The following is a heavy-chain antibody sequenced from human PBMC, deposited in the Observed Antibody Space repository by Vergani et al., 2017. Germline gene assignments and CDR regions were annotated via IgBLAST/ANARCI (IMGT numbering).Heavy chain of an antibody. J-gene: IGHJ6*02. CDR1: GLTVSSNY. Sequence: EVQLVESGGGLVQPGGSLRLLCAASGLTVSSNYMSWVRQAPGKGREWVSVIYSGGSTYYADSVKGRFTISRHNSKNTLYLQMNSLRAEDTAVYYWARDRVDIVATTTYYYYYYGMDVWGQGTTVTVSS. V-gene: IGHV3-53*04. CDR2: IYSGGST. CDR3: ARDRVDIVATTTYYYYYYGMDV. D-gene: IGHD5-12*01.